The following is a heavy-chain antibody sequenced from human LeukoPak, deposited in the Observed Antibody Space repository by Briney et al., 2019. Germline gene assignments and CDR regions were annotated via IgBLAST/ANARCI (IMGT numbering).Heavy chain of an antibody. V-gene: IGHV4-39*07. CDR1: GGSISSSSYY. D-gene: IGHD1-1*01. CDR3: VTRGRTTGTTSH. Sequence: SETLSLTCTVPGGSISSSSYYWGWIRQPPGKGLEWIGSIYYSGSTYYNPSLKSRVTISVDTSKNQFSLKLSSVTAADTAVYYCVTRGRTTGTTSHWGQGTLVTVSS. J-gene: IGHJ4*02. CDR2: IYYSGST.